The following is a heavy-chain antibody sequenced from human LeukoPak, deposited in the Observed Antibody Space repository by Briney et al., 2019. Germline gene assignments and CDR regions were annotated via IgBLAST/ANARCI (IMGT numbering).Heavy chain of an antibody. V-gene: IGHV3-74*01. CDR3: ARDGIAAVDFDY. J-gene: IGHJ4*02. CDR1: GFTFSTYW. D-gene: IGHD6-13*01. Sequence: QPGGSLRLSCAASGFTFSTYWMHWVRQAPGKGLVWVSRVNDDGSSTNYADSVKGRFTISSDNAKNTLYLQMNSLRAEDTAVYYCARDGIAAVDFDYWGQGILVTVSS. CDR2: VNDDGSST.